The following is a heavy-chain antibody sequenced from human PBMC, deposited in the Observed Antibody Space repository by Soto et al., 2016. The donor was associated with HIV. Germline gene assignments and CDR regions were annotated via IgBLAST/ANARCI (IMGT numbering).Heavy chain of an antibody. D-gene: IGHD3-10*01. V-gene: IGHV3-9*03. J-gene: IGHJ3*02. CDR2: ISWNSGSI. Sequence: EVQLVESGGGLVQPGGSLRLSCAASGFTFDDYAMHWVRQAPGKGLEWVSGISWNSGSIGYADSVKGRFTISRDNAKNSLYLQMNSLRAEDMALYYCAKDLSYGSGSTDAFDIWGQGTMVTVSS. CDR3: AKDLSYGSGSTDAFDI. CDR1: GFTFDDYA.